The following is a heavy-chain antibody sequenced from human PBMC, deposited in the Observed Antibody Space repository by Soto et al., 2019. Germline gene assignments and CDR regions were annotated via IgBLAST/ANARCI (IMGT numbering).Heavy chain of an antibody. CDR1: GGTFSSHA. D-gene: IGHD3-16*01. V-gene: IGHV1-69*13. CDR3: ARDVPLNYYDGTFSYYAMDV. J-gene: IGHJ6*02. Sequence: GASVKVSCKASGGTFSSHAISWVRQASGQGLEWMGGMIPFFKAANYAQKCQGRDTITADDSTSTAYMDLYSLRSEDTAVYYCARDVPLNYYDGTFSYYAMDVWGQGTTVTVSS. CDR2: MIPFFKAA.